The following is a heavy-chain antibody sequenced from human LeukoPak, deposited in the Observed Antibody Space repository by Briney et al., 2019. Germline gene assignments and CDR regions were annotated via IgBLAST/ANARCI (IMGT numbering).Heavy chain of an antibody. CDR3: ARNFNDAYYYDSSGYPYYFDY. D-gene: IGHD3-22*01. V-gene: IGHV7-4-1*02. CDR2: INTNTGNP. CDR1: GYTFTSYA. Sequence: ASVKVSCKASGYTFTSYAMNWVRQAPGQGLEWMGWINTNTGNPTYAQGFTGRFVLSLDTSASTAYLQISSLNAEDTAVYYCARNFNDAYYYDSSGYPYYFDYWGQGTLVTVSS. J-gene: IGHJ4*02.